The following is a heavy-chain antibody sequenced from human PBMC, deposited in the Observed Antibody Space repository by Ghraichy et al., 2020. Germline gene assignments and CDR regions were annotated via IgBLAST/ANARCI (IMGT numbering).Heavy chain of an antibody. CDR1: GGTFSSYA. V-gene: IGHV1-69*04. J-gene: IGHJ6*03. CDR2: IIPILGIA. CDR3: ARDYGDYYYMDV. D-gene: IGHD3-10*01. Sequence: SVKVSCKASGGTFSSYAISWVRQAPGQGLEWMGRIIPILGIANYAQKFQGRVTITADKSTSTAYMELSSLRSEDTAVYYCARDYGDYYYMDVWGKGTTVTVSS.